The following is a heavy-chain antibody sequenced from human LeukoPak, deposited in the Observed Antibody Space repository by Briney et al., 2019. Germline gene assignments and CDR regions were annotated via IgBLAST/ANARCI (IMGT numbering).Heavy chain of an antibody. CDR1: GFTLSNYW. J-gene: IGHJ6*03. CDR2: IKQDGSKL. CDR3: ARYSGYYYYYMDV. V-gene: IGHV3-7*01. Sequence: GGSLRLSCAASGFTLSNYWMSWVRQAPGKGLEWVANIKQDGSKLSYVDSVKGRFTVSRDNAENSLYLQMNSLRAEDTAVYYCARYSGYYYYYMDVWGKGTTVTVSS. D-gene: IGHD2-15*01.